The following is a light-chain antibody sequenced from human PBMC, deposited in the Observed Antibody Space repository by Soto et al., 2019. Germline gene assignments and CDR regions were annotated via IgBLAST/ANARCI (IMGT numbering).Light chain of an antibody. J-gene: IGKJ1*01. Sequence: DIVMTQSPDSLAVSLGERATINCKSSQSVLYSSKNKNYLAWYQQKPGQPPQLLTYWASTRESGVPDRFSGSGSGTDFTLTISNLQAEDVAVYYGQQYYSRPPTFGQGTKVEIK. CDR2: WAS. V-gene: IGKV4-1*01. CDR3: QQYYSRPPT. CDR1: QSVLYSSKNKNY.